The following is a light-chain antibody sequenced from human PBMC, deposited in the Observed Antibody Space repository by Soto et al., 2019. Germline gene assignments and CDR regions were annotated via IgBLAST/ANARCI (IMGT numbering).Light chain of an antibody. CDR2: GAS. V-gene: IGKV1D-16*01. CDR3: QQYHSYPLT. CDR1: QGISSW. J-gene: IGKJ4*01. Sequence: DIQMTQSPSSLSASVGDRVTITCRASQGISSWLAWYQQKPEKAPKSLIYGASNLQSGVPSRFSGSGSGTDFTLTISNLQPEDCATYFCQQYHSYPLTFGGGTQVEIK.